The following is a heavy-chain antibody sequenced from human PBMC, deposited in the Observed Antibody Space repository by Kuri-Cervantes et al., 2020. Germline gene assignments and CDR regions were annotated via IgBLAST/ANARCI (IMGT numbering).Heavy chain of an antibody. CDR1: GFTFGDYA. CDR3: AKDEAYYYNSGTQFDS. V-gene: IGHV3-9*01. D-gene: IGHD3-10*01. Sequence: GGSLRLSCAASGFTFGDYAMHWVRQAPGKGLEWVSAISWNSGSIGYADSVKGRFTISRDNAKNSLYLQMNSLRTEDTALYYCAKDEAYYYNSGTQFDSWGRGTLVTVSS. J-gene: IGHJ4*02. CDR2: ISWNSGSI.